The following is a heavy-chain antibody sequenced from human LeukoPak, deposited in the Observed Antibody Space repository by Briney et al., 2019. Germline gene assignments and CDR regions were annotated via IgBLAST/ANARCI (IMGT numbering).Heavy chain of an antibody. V-gene: IGHV4-34*01. J-gene: IGHJ4*02. D-gene: IGHD2/OR15-2a*01. Sequence: SETLSLTCAVYGGSFSGYYWSWIRQPPGKGLEWIGEINHSGSTNYNPSLKSRDTISVDTSKNQFSLKLSSVTAADTAVYYCARGLSSVSKSYYFDYWGQGTLVTVSS. CDR1: GGSFSGYY. CDR2: INHSGST. CDR3: ARGLSSVSKSYYFDY.